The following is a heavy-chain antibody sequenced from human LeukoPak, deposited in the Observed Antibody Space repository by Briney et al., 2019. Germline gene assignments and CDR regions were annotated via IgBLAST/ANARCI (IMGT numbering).Heavy chain of an antibody. CDR2: ISHSGSSI. CDR3: AMALDY. V-gene: IGHV3-23*01. CDR1: GFTFSNYL. Sequence: GGSLRLSCVASGFTFSNYLMNWVRQAPGKGLEWVSGISHSGSSIYYADSVKGRFTISRDNSKDTLYLQMDRLRVEDTAVYYCAMALDYWGQGTLVTVSS. J-gene: IGHJ4*02.